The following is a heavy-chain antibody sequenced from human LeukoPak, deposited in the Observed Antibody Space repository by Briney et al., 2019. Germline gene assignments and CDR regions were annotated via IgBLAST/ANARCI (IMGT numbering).Heavy chain of an antibody. CDR2: IYYSGSA. CDR1: GGXLSSSTYY. CDR3: ARYYGGKSGYYAFDI. D-gene: IGHD4-23*01. J-gene: IGHJ3*02. Sequence: SETLSLTCIVSGGXLSSSTYYWGWIRQPPGKGLEWIGSIYYSGSAYYNPSLKSRVTISIDTSKNQFSLKMSSVTAADTAVYYCARYYGGKSGYYAFDIWGQGTLVTVSS. V-gene: IGHV4-39*01.